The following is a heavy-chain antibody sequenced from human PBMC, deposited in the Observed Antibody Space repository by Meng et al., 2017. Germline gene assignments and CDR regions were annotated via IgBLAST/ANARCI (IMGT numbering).Heavy chain of an antibody. CDR3: ARADRSWRRVWVGFYYYYYGMDV. CDR2: IGTAGDT. J-gene: IGHJ6*02. D-gene: IGHD1-26*01. Sequence: GGSLRLSCAASGFTFSSYDMHWVRQATGKGLEWVSAIGTAGDTYYPGSVKGRFTISRENAKNSLYLQMNSLRAGDTAVYYCARADRSWRRVWVGFYYYYYGMDVWGQGPTVTVSS. V-gene: IGHV3-13*01. CDR1: GFTFSSYD.